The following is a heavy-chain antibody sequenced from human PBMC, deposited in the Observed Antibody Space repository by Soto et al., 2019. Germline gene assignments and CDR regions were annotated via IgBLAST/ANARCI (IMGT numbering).Heavy chain of an antibody. Sequence: EVQLVASGGGLVQPGGSLRLSCAASGFTVSSNYMSWVRQAPGKGLEWVSVIYSGGSTYYADSVKCRFTISSDNSKSTLELPMHSLGAKDTALYYRARVPRSPTNYYYYYGLAVWGHGTTVTVSS. V-gene: IGHV3-66*01. D-gene: IGHD2-2*01. CDR2: IYSGGST. CDR3: ARVPRSPTNYYYYYGLAV. J-gene: IGHJ6*02. CDR1: GFTVSSNY.